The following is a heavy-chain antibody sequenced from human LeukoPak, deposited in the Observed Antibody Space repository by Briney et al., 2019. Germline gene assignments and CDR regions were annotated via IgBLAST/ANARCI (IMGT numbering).Heavy chain of an antibody. CDR2: MNPNSGNT. V-gene: IGHV1-8*01. Sequence: ASVKVSCKASGYTFTSYDINWVRQATGQGLEWMGWMNPNSGNTGYAQKFQGRVTMTRNTSISTAYMELSSLRSEDTAVYYCARALKRTMVRGVNRYYFDYWGQGTLVTVSS. CDR1: GYTFTSYD. D-gene: IGHD3-10*01. CDR3: ARALKRTMVRGVNRYYFDY. J-gene: IGHJ4*02.